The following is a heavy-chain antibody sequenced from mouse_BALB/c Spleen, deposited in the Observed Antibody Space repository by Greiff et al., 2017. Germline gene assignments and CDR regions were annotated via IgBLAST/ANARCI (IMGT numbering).Heavy chain of an antibody. CDR1: GFAFSSYD. CDR2: ISSGGGST. V-gene: IGHV5-12-1*01. CDR3: ARHYYGYVWFAY. J-gene: IGHJ3*01. Sequence: EVQVVESGGGLVKPGGSLKLSCAASGFAFSSYDMSWVRQTPEKRLEWVAYISSGGGSTYYPDTVKGRFTISRDNAKNTLYLQMSSLKSEDTAMYYCARHYYGYVWFAYWGQGTLVTVSA. D-gene: IGHD1-2*01.